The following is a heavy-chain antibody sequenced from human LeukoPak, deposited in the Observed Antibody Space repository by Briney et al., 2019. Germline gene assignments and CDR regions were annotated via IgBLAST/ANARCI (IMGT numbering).Heavy chain of an antibody. V-gene: IGHV3-30-3*01. D-gene: IGHD2-21*02. Sequence: GGSLRLSCAASGFTFSSYAMHWVRQAPGKGLEWVAVISYDGSNKYYAGSVKGRFTISRDNSKNTLYLQMNSLRAEDTAVYYCAKDMALERVTAIYFDYWGQGTLVTVSS. CDR1: GFTFSSYA. CDR2: ISYDGSNK. J-gene: IGHJ4*02. CDR3: AKDMALERVTAIYFDY.